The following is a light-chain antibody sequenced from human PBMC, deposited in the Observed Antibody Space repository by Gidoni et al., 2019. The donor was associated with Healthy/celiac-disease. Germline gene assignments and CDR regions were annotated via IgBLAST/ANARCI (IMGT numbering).Light chain of an antibody. V-gene: IGKV3-11*01. CDR1: QSVSSY. Sequence: EIVLTQSPATLSLSPGERATLSCRASQSVSSYLAWYQQKPGQAPRLLIYDASNRATGSPARFSGSGSGTDFTLTISSLEPEEFAVYYCQQRSNWPPTFGQGTKVEIK. CDR3: QQRSNWPPT. J-gene: IGKJ1*01. CDR2: DAS.